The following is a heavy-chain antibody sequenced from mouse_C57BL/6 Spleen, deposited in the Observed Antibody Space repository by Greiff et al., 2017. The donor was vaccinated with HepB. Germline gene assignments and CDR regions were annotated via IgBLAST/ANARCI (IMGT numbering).Heavy chain of an antibody. Sequence: QVQLQQPGAELVKPGASVKMSCKASGYTFTSYWITWVKQRPGQGLEWIGDIYPGSGSTNYNEKFKSKATLTVDTSSSTAYMQLSSLTSEDSAVYYCARSYYCGSSYWYFDVWGTGTTVTVSS. CDR3: ARSYYCGSSYWYFDV. V-gene: IGHV1-55*01. CDR2: IYPGSGST. J-gene: IGHJ1*03. D-gene: IGHD1-1*01. CDR1: GYTFTSYW.